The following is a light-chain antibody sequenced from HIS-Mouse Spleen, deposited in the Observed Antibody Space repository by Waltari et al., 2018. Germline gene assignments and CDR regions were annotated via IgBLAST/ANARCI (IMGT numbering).Light chain of an antibody. CDR1: SRVVRSYNL. Sequence: QYALTHPASVSGSPGQSLTISCTGTSRVVRSYNLCPWYQQHPGKAPKLMIYEGSKRPSGVSNRFSGSKSGNTASLTISGLQAEDEADYYCCSYAGSSTWVFGGGTKLTVL. CDR3: CSYAGSSTWV. CDR2: EGS. J-gene: IGLJ3*02. V-gene: IGLV2-23*01.